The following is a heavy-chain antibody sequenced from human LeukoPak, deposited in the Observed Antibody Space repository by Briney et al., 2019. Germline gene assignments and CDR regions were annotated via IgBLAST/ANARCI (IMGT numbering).Heavy chain of an antibody. J-gene: IGHJ4*02. D-gene: IGHD6-13*01. V-gene: IGHV3-66*01. CDR1: GFTVSSNY. CDR2: IYSGGST. CDR3: ASAERYSTDY. Sequence: GGSLRLSCAASGFTVSSNYMSWVRQAPGKGLEWVSVIYSGGSTYYADSVKGGFTISRDNSKNTLYLQMNSLRAEDTAVYYCASAERYSTDYWAGRPLVTVSS.